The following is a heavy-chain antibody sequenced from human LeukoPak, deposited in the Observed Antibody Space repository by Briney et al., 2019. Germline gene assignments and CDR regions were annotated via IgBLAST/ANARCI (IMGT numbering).Heavy chain of an antibody. J-gene: IGHJ4*02. CDR1: GFTFSSYG. D-gene: IGHD3-9*01. CDR3: VKDYYDILNGYAIGVGDY. Sequence: GRSLRLSCAASGFTFSSYGMHWVRQAPGKGLEWVAVISYDGSNKYYVDSVKGRFTISRDNSKNTMYVQMNSLGVEDTAVYYCVKDYYDILNGYAIGVGDYWGQGTLVTVSS. CDR2: ISYDGSNK. V-gene: IGHV3-30*18.